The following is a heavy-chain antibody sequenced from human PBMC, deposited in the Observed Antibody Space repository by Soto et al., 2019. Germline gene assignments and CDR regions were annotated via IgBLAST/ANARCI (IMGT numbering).Heavy chain of an antibody. D-gene: IGHD6-25*01. CDR1: GYTFSTSW. CDR3: ARSGRSYHGMDV. J-gene: IGHJ6*02. Sequence: GESLKISCKGSGYTFSTSWIGWVRQMPGKGLEWMGIIFPADSDTRYSPSFQGQVTISADKSISTAYLQWSSLKASDTAMYYFARSGRSYHGMDVWGQGTTVNVFS. CDR2: IFPADSDT. V-gene: IGHV5-51*01.